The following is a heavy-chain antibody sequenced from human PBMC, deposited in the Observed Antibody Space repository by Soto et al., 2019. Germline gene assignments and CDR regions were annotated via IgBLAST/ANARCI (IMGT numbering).Heavy chain of an antibody. CDR3: ARDDGDRGRFDY. CDR1: GFTFSSFA. Sequence: AGGSLRLSCAASGFTFSSFAMTWVRQVPGMGLEWVSGISASGGSTHYADSVKGRFTISRDNSKNTLYLQMNSLRVEDTAVYFCARDDGDRGRFDYWSQGTLVTVSS. J-gene: IGHJ4*02. CDR2: ISASGGST. V-gene: IGHV3-23*01.